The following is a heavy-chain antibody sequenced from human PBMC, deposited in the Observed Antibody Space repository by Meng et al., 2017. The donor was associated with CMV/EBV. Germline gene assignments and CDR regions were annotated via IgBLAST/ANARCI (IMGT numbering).Heavy chain of an antibody. Sequence: GGSLRLSCAASGFTFSDYYMSWIRQAPGKGLEWVSYIRSSGSTIYYADSVKGRFTISRDNAKNSLYLQMNSLRAEDTAVYYCARDPAYRCGGDCYYYYGMDVWGQGTTVTVSS. J-gene: IGHJ6*02. CDR1: GFTFSDYY. CDR3: ARDPAYRCGGDCYYYYGMDV. CDR2: IRSSGSTI. V-gene: IGHV3-11*01. D-gene: IGHD2-21*01.